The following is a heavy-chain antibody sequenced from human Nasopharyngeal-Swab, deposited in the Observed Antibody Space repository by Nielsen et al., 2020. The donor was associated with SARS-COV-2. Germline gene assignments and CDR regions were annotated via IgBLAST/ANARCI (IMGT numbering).Heavy chain of an antibody. D-gene: IGHD6-19*01. CDR3: ARAYTNNGWGHFDH. V-gene: IGHV3-30-3*01. Sequence: GGSLRLSCAASGFTFSNFAMHWVRQAPGKGLEWVAVISYDGSSKYDADSARGRFTVSRDNSINTLYLQMSSLKIEDTAVYYCARAYTNNGWGHFDHWGQGTLVTVSS. CDR2: ISYDGSSK. CDR1: GFTFSNFA. J-gene: IGHJ4*02.